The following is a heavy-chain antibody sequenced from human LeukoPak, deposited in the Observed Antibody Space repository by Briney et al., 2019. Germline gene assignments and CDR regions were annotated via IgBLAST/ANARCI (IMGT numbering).Heavy chain of an antibody. Sequence: GRSLRLSCAASGFTFSNYGMHWVRQAPGKGLEWVAVIWYDGSNKYYGDSVKGRFTISRENSKNTLYLQMNSLRADDTAVYYCARALCSGGTCYLDHWGQGTLVTVSS. CDR3: ARALCSGGTCYLDH. V-gene: IGHV3-33*01. CDR2: IWYDGSNK. CDR1: GFTFSNYG. D-gene: IGHD2-15*01. J-gene: IGHJ4*02.